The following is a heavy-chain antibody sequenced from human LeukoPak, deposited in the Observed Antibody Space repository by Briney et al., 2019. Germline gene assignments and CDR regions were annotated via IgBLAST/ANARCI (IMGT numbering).Heavy chain of an antibody. CDR3: ARMGIAAAGPFDY. CDR1: GGTFSSYA. Sequence: SVKVSCKASGGTFSSYAISWVRQAPGQRLEWMGGIIPIFGTANYAQKFQGRVTITADESTSTAYMELSSLRSEDTAVYYCARMGIAAAGPFDYWGQGTLVTVSS. CDR2: IIPIFGTA. V-gene: IGHV1-69*13. D-gene: IGHD6-13*01. J-gene: IGHJ4*02.